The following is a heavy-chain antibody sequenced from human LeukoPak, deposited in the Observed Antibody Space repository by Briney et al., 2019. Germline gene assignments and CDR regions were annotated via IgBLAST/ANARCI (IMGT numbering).Heavy chain of an antibody. Sequence: GGSLRLSCAASGFTFSSYWMSWVRQAPGKGLEWVANIKQDGSEKYYVDSVKGRFTISRDNAKNSLYLQMNSLRAEDTAVYYCARGPTVTTYYYYYYMDVWGEGTTATVSS. CDR1: GFTFSSYW. CDR2: IKQDGSEK. D-gene: IGHD4-17*01. CDR3: ARGPTVTTYYYYYYMDV. V-gene: IGHV3-7*01. J-gene: IGHJ6*03.